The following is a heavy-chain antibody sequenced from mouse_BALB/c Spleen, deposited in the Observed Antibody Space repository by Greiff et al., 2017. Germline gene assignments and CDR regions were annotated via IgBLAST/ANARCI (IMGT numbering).Heavy chain of an antibody. D-gene: IGHD1-1*01. CDR1: GYTFTDYA. Sequence: VQLQQSGPELVRPGVSVKISCKGSGYTFTDYAMHWVKQSHAKSLEWIGVISTYYGNTNYNQKFKGKATMTVDKSSSTAYMELARLTSEDSAIYYCASGGYYGAMDYWGQGTSVTVSS. J-gene: IGHJ4*01. CDR3: ASGGYYGAMDY. V-gene: IGHV1-67*01. CDR2: ISTYYGNT.